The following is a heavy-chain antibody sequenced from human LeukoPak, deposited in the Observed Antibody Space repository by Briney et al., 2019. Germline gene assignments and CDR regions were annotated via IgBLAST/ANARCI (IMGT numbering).Heavy chain of an antibody. D-gene: IGHD6-6*01. Sequence: GRSLRLSCAASGFTFSSYGMHWVRQAPGKGLEWVAVIWYDGSNNYYADSVKGRFTISRDNSKNTLYLQMNSLRAEDTAVYYCAKDAGGGPRAALAYWGQGTLVTVSS. CDR1: GFTFSSYG. V-gene: IGHV3-33*06. CDR3: AKDAGGGPRAALAY. CDR2: IWYDGSNN. J-gene: IGHJ4*02.